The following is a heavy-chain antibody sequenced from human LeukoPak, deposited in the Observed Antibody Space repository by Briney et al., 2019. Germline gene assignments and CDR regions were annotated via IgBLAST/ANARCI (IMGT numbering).Heavy chain of an antibody. Sequence: SETLSLTCTVSGGSISSYYWSWIRQPPGKGLEWIGSIYYSGSTYYNPSLKSRVTISVDTSKNQFSLKLSSVTAADTAVYYCARYIVVVVAARYYFDYWGQGTLVTVSS. CDR3: ARYIVVVVAARYYFDY. CDR2: IYYSGST. D-gene: IGHD2-15*01. CDR1: GGSISSYY. V-gene: IGHV4-59*12. J-gene: IGHJ4*02.